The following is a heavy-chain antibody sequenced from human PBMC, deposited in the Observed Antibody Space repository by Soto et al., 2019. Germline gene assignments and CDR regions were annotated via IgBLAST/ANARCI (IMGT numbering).Heavy chain of an antibody. CDR1: GYTFTGYY. Sequence: ASVKVSCKASGYTFTGYYMHWVRQAPGQGLEWMGWINPNSGGTNYAQKFQGRVTMTRDTSISTAYMELSRLRSDDTAVYYCARDGEIEQWLVPDYYYGMDVWGQGTTVTVS. CDR2: INPNSGGT. V-gene: IGHV1-2*02. D-gene: IGHD6-19*01. CDR3: ARDGEIEQWLVPDYYYGMDV. J-gene: IGHJ6*02.